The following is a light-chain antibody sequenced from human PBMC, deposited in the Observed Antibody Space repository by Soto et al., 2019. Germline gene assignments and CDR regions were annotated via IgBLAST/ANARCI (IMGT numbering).Light chain of an antibody. J-gene: IGKJ4*01. CDR3: QKHNAAPLT. CDR1: QGIGNY. Sequence: DIQMTQSPPSLSASVGDRVTITCRASQGIGNYLAWYQQKPGKVPKLLIYTSSTLQSGVPSRFSGSGSGTDFTLTISNLQPEDVATYYCQKHNAAPLTFGGGTKVDIK. V-gene: IGKV1-27*01. CDR2: TSS.